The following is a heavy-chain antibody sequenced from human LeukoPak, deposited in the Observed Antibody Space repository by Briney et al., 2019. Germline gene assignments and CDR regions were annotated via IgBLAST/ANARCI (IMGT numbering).Heavy chain of an antibody. V-gene: IGHV1-69*05. CDR1: GGTFSSYA. CDR3: AGAEEANLDPFDI. Sequence: SVKVSCKASGGTFSSYAISWVRQAPGQGLEWMGGIIPIFGTANYAQKFQGGVTITTDESTSTAYMELSSLRSEDTAVYYCAGAEEANLDPFDIWGQGTMVTVSS. D-gene: IGHD4/OR15-4a*01. CDR2: IIPIFGTA. J-gene: IGHJ3*02.